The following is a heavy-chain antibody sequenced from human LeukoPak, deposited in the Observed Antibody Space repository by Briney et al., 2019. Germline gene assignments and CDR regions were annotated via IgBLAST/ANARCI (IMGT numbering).Heavy chain of an antibody. CDR2: IYYSGTT. CDR1: GGSISSYY. J-gene: IGHJ6*02. CDR3: ARDAPLRVYGDYSAGLDV. V-gene: IGHV4-59*12. D-gene: IGHD4-17*01. Sequence: SETLSLTCTVSGGSISSYYWSRIRQPPGKGLEWIGYIYYSGTTNYNPSLKSRVTISVDTSKNQFSLKLSSVTAADTAVYYCARDAPLRVYGDYSAGLDVWGQGTTVTVSS.